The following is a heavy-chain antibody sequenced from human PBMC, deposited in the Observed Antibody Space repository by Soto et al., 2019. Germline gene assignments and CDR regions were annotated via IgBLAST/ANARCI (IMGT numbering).Heavy chain of an antibody. Sequence: PSETLSLTCTVSGGSISSGGYYWSWIRQHPGKGLEWIGYIYYSGTTYYNPSLKSRVTISVDTSKNQFSLKLSSVSAADTALYYCARCSLVVVPAPEFDPWGRGTLVTV. D-gene: IGHD2-2*01. CDR1: GGSISSGGYY. CDR3: ARCSLVVVPAPEFDP. J-gene: IGHJ5*02. CDR2: IYYSGTT. V-gene: IGHV4-31*03.